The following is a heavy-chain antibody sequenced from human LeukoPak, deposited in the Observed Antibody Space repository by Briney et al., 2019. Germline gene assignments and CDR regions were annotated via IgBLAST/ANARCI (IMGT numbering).Heavy chain of an antibody. CDR3: AKGGTSLALRYYFDY. Sequence: GGSLRLSCAASGFTFSSYAMSWVRQAPGKGLEWVSAISGSGGSTYYADSVKGRLTISRDNSKNTLYLQMNSLRAEDTAVYYCAKGGTSLALRYYFDYWGQGTLVTVSS. J-gene: IGHJ4*02. V-gene: IGHV3-23*01. D-gene: IGHD3-3*01. CDR1: GFTFSSYA. CDR2: ISGSGGST.